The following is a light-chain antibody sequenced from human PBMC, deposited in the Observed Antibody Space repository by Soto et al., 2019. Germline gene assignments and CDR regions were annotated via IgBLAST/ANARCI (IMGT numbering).Light chain of an antibody. V-gene: IGKV4-1*01. CDR1: QSVLYLSNNKNY. CDR2: WAS. J-gene: IGKJ1*01. CDR3: HQYYSGPWT. Sequence: DIVMTQSPDSLAVSLGEMVTINCKSSQSVLYLSNNKNYLAWYQQKPGQPPNLLIYWASTRESGVPHRFSGTEPETDFTLTISSLLAEDVTVYYYHQYYSGPWTVGQVTKVES.